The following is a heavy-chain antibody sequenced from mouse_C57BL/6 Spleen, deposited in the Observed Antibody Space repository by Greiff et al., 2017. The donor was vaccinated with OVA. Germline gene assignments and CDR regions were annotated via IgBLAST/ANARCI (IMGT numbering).Heavy chain of an antibody. CDR2: IDPSDSET. J-gene: IGHJ2*01. V-gene: IGHV1-52*01. CDR1: GYTFTSYW. CDR3: ARSGLLVDY. D-gene: IGHD2-3*01. Sequence: QVHVKQPGAELVRPGSSVKLSCKASGYTFTSYWMHWVKQRPIQGLEWIGNIDPSDSETHYNQKFKDKATLTVDKSSSTAYMQLSSLTSEDSAVYYCARSGLLVDYWGQGTTLTVSS.